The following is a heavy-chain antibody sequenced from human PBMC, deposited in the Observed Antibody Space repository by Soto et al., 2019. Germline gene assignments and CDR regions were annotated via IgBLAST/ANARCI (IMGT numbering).Heavy chain of an antibody. CDR2: IVVGSGNT. CDR1: GFTFTSSA. CDR3: AADRAGRFLEWFPPDY. Sequence: ASVKVSCKASGFTFTSSAVQWVRQARGQRLEWIGWIVVGSGNTNYAQKFQERVTITRDMSTSTAYMELSSLRSEDTAVYYCAADRAGRFLEWFPPDYWGQGTLVTVSS. V-gene: IGHV1-58*01. J-gene: IGHJ4*02. D-gene: IGHD3-3*01.